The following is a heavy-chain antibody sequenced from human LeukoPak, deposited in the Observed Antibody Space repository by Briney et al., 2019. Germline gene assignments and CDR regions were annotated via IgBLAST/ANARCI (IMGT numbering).Heavy chain of an antibody. D-gene: IGHD3-22*01. CDR3: ARGTYYYDSSGYWPLTFDY. Sequence: PSETLSLTCTVSGGSISSGGYYWSWIRQHPGKGLEWIGYIYYSGSTYYNPSLKSRVTISVGTSKDQFSLKLSSVTAADTAVYYCARGTYYYDSSGYWPLTFDYWGQGTLVTVSS. J-gene: IGHJ4*02. CDR2: IYYSGST. V-gene: IGHV4-31*03. CDR1: GGSISSGGYY.